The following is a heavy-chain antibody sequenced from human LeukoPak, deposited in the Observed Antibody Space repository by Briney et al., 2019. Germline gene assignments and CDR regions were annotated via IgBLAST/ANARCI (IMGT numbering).Heavy chain of an antibody. CDR1: GYTFTTYT. CDR3: ARARYETRIWPKSRYDYYHYMDV. J-gene: IGHJ6*03. Sequence: ASVKVSCKASGYTFTTYTIHWVRQAPGQRLEWMGWINAGNGNTKYSQEFQDRVTITRDTSASTAYMELSSLRSEDMAVYYCARARYETRIWPKSRYDYYHYMDVWGKGTAVTVSS. V-gene: IGHV1-3*03. D-gene: IGHD3-3*01. CDR2: INAGNGNT.